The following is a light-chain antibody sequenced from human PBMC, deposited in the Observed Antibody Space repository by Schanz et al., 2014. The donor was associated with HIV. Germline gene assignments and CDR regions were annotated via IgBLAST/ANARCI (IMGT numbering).Light chain of an antibody. CDR3: QSYAGS. CDR1: QSVSSSY. V-gene: IGKV3-20*01. J-gene: IGKJ3*01. Sequence: EIVLTQSPGSLSLSPGGRATLSCRASQSVSSSYLAWYQQKPGQAPTLLIYGASKRATGIPDRFIGGGSGTDFTLTINRLEPEDFAVYYCQSYAGSFGPGTKVD. CDR2: GAS.